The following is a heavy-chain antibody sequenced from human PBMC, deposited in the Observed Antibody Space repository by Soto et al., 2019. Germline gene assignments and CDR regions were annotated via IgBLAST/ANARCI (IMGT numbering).Heavy chain of an antibody. Sequence: QVQLQESGPGLVKPSETLSLTCTVSGGSISSYYWSWIRQPPGKGLEWIGYIYYSGSTNYNPSLKRRVTISVDTSKNQFSLKLSSVTAADTAVYYCAREVAANPNWFDPWGQGTLVTVSS. CDR2: IYYSGST. CDR3: AREVAANPNWFDP. V-gene: IGHV4-59*01. CDR1: GGSISSYY. J-gene: IGHJ5*02. D-gene: IGHD6-13*01.